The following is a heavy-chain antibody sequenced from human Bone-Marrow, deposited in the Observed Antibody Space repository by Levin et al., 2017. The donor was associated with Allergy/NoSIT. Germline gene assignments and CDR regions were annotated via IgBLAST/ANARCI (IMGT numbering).Heavy chain of an antibody. CDR1: GFTFSSYG. D-gene: IGHD5-12*01. V-gene: IGHV3-33*01. CDR2: IWYDGSNK. J-gene: IGHJ4*02. CDR3: ARDLYSGYGFDY. Sequence: GGSLRLSCAASGFTFSSYGMHWVRQAPGKGLEWVAVIWYDGSNKYYADSVKGRFTISRDNSKNTLYLQMNSLRAEDTAVYYCARDLYSGYGFDYWGQGTLVTVSS.